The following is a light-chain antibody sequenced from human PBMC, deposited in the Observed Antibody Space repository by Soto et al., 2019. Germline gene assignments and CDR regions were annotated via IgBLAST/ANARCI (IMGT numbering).Light chain of an antibody. CDR2: SAS. V-gene: IGKV1-27*01. CDR1: QGITTY. CDR3: QQYNSYPYT. J-gene: IGKJ2*01. Sequence: DIQLTQSPSSLSASVGDRVTITCRVSQGITTYLNWYRQKPGEVLKLLIYSASNLQSGVPSRFSGSGSGTDFTLTISSLQPDDFATYYCQQYNSYPYTFGQGTKVDIK.